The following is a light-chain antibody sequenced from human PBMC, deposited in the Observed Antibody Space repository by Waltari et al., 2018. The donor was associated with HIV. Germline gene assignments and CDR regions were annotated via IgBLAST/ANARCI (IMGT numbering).Light chain of an antibody. V-gene: IGKV4-1*01. J-gene: IGKJ1*01. Sequence: LSLGERATINCKSSQSIFYSSRNANYLAWYQQKPGQSPKLLIYWASSRASGVPDRFSGSGSRTDFTLSISSLQSEDVAVYFCQQYYSTPPTFGQGTRVEIK. CDR2: WAS. CDR1: QSIFYSSRNANY. CDR3: QQYYSTPPT.